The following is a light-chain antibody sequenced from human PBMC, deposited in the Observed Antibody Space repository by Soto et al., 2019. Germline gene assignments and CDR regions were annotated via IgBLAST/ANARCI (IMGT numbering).Light chain of an antibody. J-gene: IGLJ1*01. CDR1: SSDIGRYNY. Sequence: QSVLTQPASVSGSPGQSITISCTGTSSDIGRYNYVSWFQQHPGKVPKLVIFEVNYRPSGVSDRFSGSKSGNTASLTITGLQAEDEADYYCTSCIPANTRCVFGSGTKVTVL. CDR2: EVN. V-gene: IGLV2-14*01. CDR3: TSCIPANTRCV.